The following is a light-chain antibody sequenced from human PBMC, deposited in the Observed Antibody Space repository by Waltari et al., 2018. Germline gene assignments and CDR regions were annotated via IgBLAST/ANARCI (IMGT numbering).Light chain of an antibody. CDR3: QQSYSFPGT. J-gene: IGKJ3*01. CDR2: PAS. V-gene: IGKV1-39*01. CDR1: QGISNF. Sequence: DIPMTPSPSSLSPSFGDRVTVTCRASQGISNFLNWYQQKPGKAPKLLSYPASTLQSGAPSRFSGDGSGKEFTLTISSLQPEDFATYYCQQSYSFPGTFGPGTKVDV.